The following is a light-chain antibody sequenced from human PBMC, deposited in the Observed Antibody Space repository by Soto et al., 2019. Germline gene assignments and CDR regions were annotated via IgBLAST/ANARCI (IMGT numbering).Light chain of an antibody. Sequence: SYELTQPPSVSLAPGQTATITCVGDNVGGKSVHWYQQKAGQAPVLVIHEDSDRPSGIPERFSGSNSANTATLTIPRVEVGDEVAYYCQVLDTVSLHAIFGGGTKLTVL. CDR1: NVGGKS. J-gene: IGLJ2*01. CDR3: QVLDTVSLHAI. CDR2: EDS. V-gene: IGLV3-21*02.